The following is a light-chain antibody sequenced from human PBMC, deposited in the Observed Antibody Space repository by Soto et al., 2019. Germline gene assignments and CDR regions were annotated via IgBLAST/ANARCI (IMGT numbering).Light chain of an antibody. CDR1: QSVDSN. CDR2: DAS. V-gene: IGKV3-15*01. Sequence: EIVMTQSPATLSVSPGESATLSCRASQSVDSNLAWYQQKPGQPPRLLIYDASTRATGIPARISGSGSGTEFTLTISSLQSEDFAVYYCQQYNNWRTFGQGTKVEIK. CDR3: QQYNNWRT. J-gene: IGKJ1*01.